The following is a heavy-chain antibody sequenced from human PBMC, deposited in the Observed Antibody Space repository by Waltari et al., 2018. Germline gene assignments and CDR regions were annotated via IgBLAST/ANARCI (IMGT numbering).Heavy chain of an antibody. J-gene: IGHJ1*01. CDR1: GFIFKNAW. Sequence: EVQLVDSGGGLVKPGGSLRLHCAASGFIFKNAWMRWVRQAAGKGLEWVGRIKNKEEGETADYSTPVKGRVIISRDDSKNMVYLQMNSLRIEDTAVYYCTTTHEYWGQGTVVTVSS. CDR3: TTTHEY. CDR2: IKNKEEGETA. V-gene: IGHV3-15*01.